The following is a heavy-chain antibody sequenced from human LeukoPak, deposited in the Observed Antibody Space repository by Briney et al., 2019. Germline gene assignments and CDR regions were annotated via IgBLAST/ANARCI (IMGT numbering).Heavy chain of an antibody. CDR1: GGSISSGGYY. D-gene: IGHD6-19*01. V-gene: IGHV4-31*03. CDR3: ARDLGYSSGWYVGYFDY. CDR2: IYYSGST. J-gene: IGHJ4*02. Sequence: PSETLSLTCTVSGGSISSGGYYWSWIRQHPGKGLEWIGYIYYSGSTYYNPSLKSRVTISVDTSKNQFSLKLSSVTAADTAVYYCARDLGYSSGWYVGYFDYWCQGTLVTVSS.